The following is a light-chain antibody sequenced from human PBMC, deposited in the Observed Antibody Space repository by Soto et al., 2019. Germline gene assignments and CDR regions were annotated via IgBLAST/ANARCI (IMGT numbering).Light chain of an antibody. V-gene: IGLV2-14*01. J-gene: IGLJ2*01. CDR1: SSDIGDYNY. CDR2: DVT. Sequence: QSALTQPASVSGSPGQSIFISCTGSSSDIGDYNYVSWYQQHPGKAPKLMIYDVTNRPSGVSDRFSGSKSGSTASLTISGLQAEDEADYYCSSYADGSTPVLFGGGTQLTVL. CDR3: SSYADGSTPVL.